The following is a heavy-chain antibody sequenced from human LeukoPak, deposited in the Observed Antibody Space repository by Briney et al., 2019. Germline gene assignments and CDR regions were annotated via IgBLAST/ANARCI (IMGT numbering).Heavy chain of an antibody. V-gene: IGHV3-21*01. J-gene: IGHJ3*02. Sequence: GGSLRLSCAAPGFTFSSYSMNWVRQAPGKGLEWVSSITSRSSYIYYADSVKGRFTISRDNAKNSLYLQMNSLRAEDTAVYYCARDRFRRDGYNYGRDGAFDIWGQGTMVTVSS. CDR2: ITSRSSYI. CDR1: GFTFSSYS. D-gene: IGHD5-24*01. CDR3: ARDRFRRDGYNYGRDGAFDI.